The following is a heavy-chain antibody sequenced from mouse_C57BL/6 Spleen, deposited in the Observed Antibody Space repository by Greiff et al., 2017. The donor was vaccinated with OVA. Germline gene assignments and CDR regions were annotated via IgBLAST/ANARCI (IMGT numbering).Heavy chain of an antibody. D-gene: IGHD4-1*01. CDR2: IYPSDSET. Sequence: VQLQQPGAELVRPGSSVKLSCKASGYTFTSYWMDWVKQRPGQGLEWIGNIYPSDSETHYNQKFMDKATLTVDKYSSTAYMPLSHLPSEDSAVCYCAGPGAAAYWGQGTLVTVSA. J-gene: IGHJ3*01. CDR3: AGPGAAAY. V-gene: IGHV1-61*01. CDR1: GYTFTSYW.